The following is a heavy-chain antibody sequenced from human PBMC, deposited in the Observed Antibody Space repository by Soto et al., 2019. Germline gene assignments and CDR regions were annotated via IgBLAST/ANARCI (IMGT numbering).Heavy chain of an antibody. CDR1: GFTFSNAW. CDR2: IKSKTDGGTT. V-gene: IGHV3-15*07. Sequence: EVQLVESGGGLVKPGGSLRLSCAASGFTFSNAWMNWVRQAPGKGLEWVGRIKSKTDGGTTDYAPPVKGRFTISRDDSKNTLYLQMNSLKTEDTAVYYCTTDSWASSSWYLKALNWFDPWGQGTLVTVSS. J-gene: IGHJ5*02. D-gene: IGHD6-13*01. CDR3: TTDSWASSSWYLKALNWFDP.